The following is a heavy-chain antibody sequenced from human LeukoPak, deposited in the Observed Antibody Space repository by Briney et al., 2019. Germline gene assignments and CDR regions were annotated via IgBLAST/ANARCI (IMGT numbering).Heavy chain of an antibody. V-gene: IGHV3-7*04. CDR1: GFTFSNYW. Sequence: GSLRLSCVGSGFTFSNYWMSWVRQAPGKGLQWVANIKEDGNEKYYVDSVKGRFTISRDNAKNSLYLQMNSLRAEDTAMYYCARGGPMGRYWGQGTLVTVSS. CDR3: ARGGPMGRY. J-gene: IGHJ4*02. D-gene: IGHD3-10*01. CDR2: IKEDGNEK.